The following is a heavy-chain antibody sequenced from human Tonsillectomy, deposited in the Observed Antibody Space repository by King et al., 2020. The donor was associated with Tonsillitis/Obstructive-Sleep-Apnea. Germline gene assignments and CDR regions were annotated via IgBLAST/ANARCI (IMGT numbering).Heavy chain of an antibody. CDR1: GLSLSTSGVG. D-gene: IGHD4-23*01. J-gene: IGHJ5*02. CDR3: AHNYYDGNCGWFDP. CDR2: IYWDDDK. V-gene: IGHV2-5*02. Sequence: ITLKESGPTLVKPTQTLTLTCTFSGLSLSTSGVGVVWIRQPPGKALEWLALIYWDDDKRYSPSLKSRLTITKNTSKNQVVLTMTNMDPGDTATNYCAHNYYDGNCGWFDPWGQGTLVTVSS.